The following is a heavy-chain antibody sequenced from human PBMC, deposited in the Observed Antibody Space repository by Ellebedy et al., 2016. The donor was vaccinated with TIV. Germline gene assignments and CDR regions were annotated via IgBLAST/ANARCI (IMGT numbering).Heavy chain of an antibody. CDR1: GGSISSGGYS. V-gene: IGHV4-30-2*01. D-gene: IGHD3-10*01. CDR2: IYHSGST. Sequence: SETLSLTXAVSGGSISSGGYSWSWIRQPPGKGLEWIGYIYHSGSTYYNPSLKSRVTISVDRSKNQFSLKLSSVTAADTAAYYCARDIPGSYYGMDVWGQGTTVTVSS. CDR3: ARDIPGSYYGMDV. J-gene: IGHJ6*02.